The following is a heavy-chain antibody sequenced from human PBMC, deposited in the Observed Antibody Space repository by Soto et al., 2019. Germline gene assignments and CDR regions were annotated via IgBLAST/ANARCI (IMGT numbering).Heavy chain of an antibody. Sequence: EVQLLESGGDLVQPGGSLRLSCALSGFTFSNYAMNWVRQAPGKGLEWVSAITGSGRSTYYAESVKGRFTISRDNSKNTWYLQMNSLRAEDTAVYDCANYYGDCAGGEFFQHWGQGTLVNVSS. CDR3: ANYYGDCAGGEFFQH. CDR1: GFTFSNYA. CDR2: ITGSGRST. V-gene: IGHV3-23*01. D-gene: IGHD4-17*01. J-gene: IGHJ1*01.